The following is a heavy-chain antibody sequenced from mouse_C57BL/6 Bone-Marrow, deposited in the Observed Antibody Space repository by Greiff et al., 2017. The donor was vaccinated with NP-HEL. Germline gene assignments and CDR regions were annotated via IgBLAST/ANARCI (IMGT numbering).Heavy chain of an antibody. J-gene: IGHJ2*01. CDR2: IHPNSGST. Sequence: QVQLQQPGAELVKPGASVKLSCKASGYTFTSYWMHWVKQRPGQGLEWIGMIHPNSGSTNYNEKFKSKATLTVDKSSSTAYMLLSSLTSEDSAVYYCARELDYGSSYGYWGQGTTLTVSS. CDR1: GYTFTSYW. V-gene: IGHV1-64*01. CDR3: ARELDYGSSYGY. D-gene: IGHD1-1*01.